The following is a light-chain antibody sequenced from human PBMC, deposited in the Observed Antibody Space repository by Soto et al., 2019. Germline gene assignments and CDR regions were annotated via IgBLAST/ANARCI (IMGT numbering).Light chain of an antibody. CDR2: DAS. Sequence: DIQMTQSPSTLPASVGDRVTITCRASQSISYWLAWYQQKPGKAPKLLIYDASSLEDGVPSRFSGSGSGTEFSLTITSLQPDDFATYYCQHYNGYFGQGIKVDIK. CDR1: QSISYW. V-gene: IGKV1-5*01. CDR3: QHYNGY. J-gene: IGKJ2*01.